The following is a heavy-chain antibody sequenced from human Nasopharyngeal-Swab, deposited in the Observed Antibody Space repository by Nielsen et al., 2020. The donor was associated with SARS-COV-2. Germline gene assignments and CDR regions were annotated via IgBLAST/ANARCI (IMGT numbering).Heavy chain of an antibody. CDR2: ISAYNGNT. D-gene: IGHD3-16*02. J-gene: IGHJ4*02. CDR3: AREVRLHLGELSSLDYFDY. V-gene: IGHV1-18*01. CDR1: GYTFTSYG. Sequence: ASVKVSCKASGYTFTSYGISWVRQAPGQGLEWMGWISAYNGNTNYAQKLQGRVTMTTDTSTSTAYMELRSLRSDDTAVYYCAREVRLHLGELSSLDYFDYWGQGTLVTVSS.